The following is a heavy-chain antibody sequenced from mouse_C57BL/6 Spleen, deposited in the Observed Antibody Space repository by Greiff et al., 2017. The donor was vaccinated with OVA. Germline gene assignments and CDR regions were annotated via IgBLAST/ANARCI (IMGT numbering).Heavy chain of an antibody. CDR2: INPNNGGT. D-gene: IGHD4-1*01. CDR3: AREGTGTGAMDY. CDR1: GYTFTDYY. V-gene: IGHV1-26*01. Sequence: VQLQQSGPELVKPGASVKISCKASGYTFTDYYMNWVKQSHGKSLEWIGDINPNNGGTSYNQKFKGKATLTVDKSSSTAYMELRSLTSEDSAVYYCAREGTGTGAMDYWVQGTSVTVSS. J-gene: IGHJ4*01.